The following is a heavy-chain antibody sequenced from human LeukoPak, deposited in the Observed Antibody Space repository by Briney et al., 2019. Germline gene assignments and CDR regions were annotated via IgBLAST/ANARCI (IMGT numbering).Heavy chain of an antibody. CDR3: ARGWGALLS. Sequence: PGGSLRLSCAASGFTFSSYGMPWVRQAPGKGLEWVAVIWYDGSNKYYADSVKGRFTISRDNSKNTLYLQMNSLRAEDTAVYYCARGWGALLSWGQGTLVTVSS. CDR2: IWYDGSNK. D-gene: IGHD1-26*01. V-gene: IGHV3-33*01. J-gene: IGHJ4*02. CDR1: GFTFSSYG.